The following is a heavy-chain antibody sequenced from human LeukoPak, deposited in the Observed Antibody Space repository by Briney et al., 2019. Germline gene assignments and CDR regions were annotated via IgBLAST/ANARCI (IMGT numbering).Heavy chain of an antibody. Sequence: SETLSLTCTVSGGSVSSGSYHWSWIRQPPGKGLEWIGYIYYSGSTNYNPSLKSRVTISVDTSKNQFSLKLSSVTAADTAVYYCAREGARLLSFGMDVWGQGTTVTVSS. V-gene: IGHV4-61*01. CDR2: IYYSGST. J-gene: IGHJ6*02. CDR1: GGSVSSGSYH. D-gene: IGHD2-15*01. CDR3: AREGARLLSFGMDV.